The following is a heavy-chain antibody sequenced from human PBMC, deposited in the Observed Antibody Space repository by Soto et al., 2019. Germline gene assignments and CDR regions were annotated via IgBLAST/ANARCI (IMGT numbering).Heavy chain of an antibody. D-gene: IGHD6-19*01. CDR1: GGTFSSYA. V-gene: IGHV1-69*06. CDR2: IIPIFGTA. CDR3: ARGTRGSGWQLAPFDY. J-gene: IGHJ4*02. Sequence: ASVKVSCKASGGTFSSYAISWVRQAPGQGLEWMGGIIPIFGTANYAQKFQGRVTITADKSTSTAYMELSSLRSEDTAVYYCARGTRGSGWQLAPFDYWGQGTLVTVSS.